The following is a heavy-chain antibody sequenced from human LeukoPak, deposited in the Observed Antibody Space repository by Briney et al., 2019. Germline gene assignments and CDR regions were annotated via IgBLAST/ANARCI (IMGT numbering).Heavy chain of an antibody. CDR1: DDSFSSHY. Sequence: SETLSLTCAVSDDSFSSHYCTWIRQPPGKGLEWIGYTSYIGSTNYNPSLKSRVTISIDTSKNQFSLKLSSVTAADTAVYYCARDLVTVTKGFDIWGQGTMVSVSS. J-gene: IGHJ3*02. CDR2: TSYIGST. CDR3: ARDLVTVTKGFDI. V-gene: IGHV4-59*11. D-gene: IGHD4-17*01.